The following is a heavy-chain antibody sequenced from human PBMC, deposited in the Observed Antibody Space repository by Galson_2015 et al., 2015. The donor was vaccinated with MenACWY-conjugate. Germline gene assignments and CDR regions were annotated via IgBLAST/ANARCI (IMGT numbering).Heavy chain of an antibody. J-gene: IGHJ6*03. Sequence: SLRLSCAASGFTVNTNYMTWVRQAPGKGLEWVSIIYSGGSTYYPDSVRGRFTISRDNSKNTLYLQMASLRADDTAVYYCARAGSENCRTTNCLSLGAKFSYYYYMDVWGKGTTVTVSS. V-gene: IGHV3-53*01. D-gene: IGHD2-2*01. CDR1: GFTVNTNY. CDR3: ARAGSENCRTTNCLSLGAKFSYYYYMDV. CDR2: IYSGGST.